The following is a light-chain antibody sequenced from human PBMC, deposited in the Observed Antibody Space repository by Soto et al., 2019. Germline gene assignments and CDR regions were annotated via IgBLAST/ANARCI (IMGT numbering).Light chain of an antibody. J-gene: IGKJ2*01. Sequence: EIVLTQSPGTLSLSPGQRATLSCRASQSVSSTYLAWYQQKPGQAPRLLIYGASSRATGIPDRFSGSGCGTDFTLTIIRLEPEDFAVYYCQQYGSSRVYTFGQGTKMEIK. CDR3: QQYGSSRVYT. CDR1: QSVSSTY. V-gene: IGKV3-20*01. CDR2: GAS.